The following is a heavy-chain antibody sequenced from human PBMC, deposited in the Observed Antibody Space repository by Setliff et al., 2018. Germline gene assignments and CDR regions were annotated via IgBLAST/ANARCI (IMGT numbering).Heavy chain of an antibody. V-gene: IGHV1-69*13. CDR3: ARAYCSGGSCFRPMDY. CDR2: IIPIFGTA. Sequence: ASVKVSCKASGGTFSSYAISWVRQAPGQGLEWMGGIIPIFGTANYAQKFQGRVTITADESTSTAYMELSSLRSEDTAGYYCARAYCSGGSCFRPMDYWGQGTLVTVSS. CDR1: GGTFSSYA. J-gene: IGHJ4*02. D-gene: IGHD2-15*01.